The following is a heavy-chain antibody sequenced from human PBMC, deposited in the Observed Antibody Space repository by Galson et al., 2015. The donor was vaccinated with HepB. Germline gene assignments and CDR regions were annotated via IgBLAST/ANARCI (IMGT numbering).Heavy chain of an antibody. V-gene: IGHV7-4-1*02. D-gene: IGHD3-3*01. CDR1: GYTFTDYV. CDR2: MNTNTGKP. Sequence: SVKVSCKASGYTFTDYVVNWVRQAPGQGLEWMGWMNTNTGKPTYAPGFAGRFVFFLDTSVTTAYLQISSPETDDTAVYYCARSPLRFLDWLPYYDYYYMDVWGEGTTVTVSS. CDR3: ARSPLRFLDWLPYYDYYYMDV. J-gene: IGHJ6*03.